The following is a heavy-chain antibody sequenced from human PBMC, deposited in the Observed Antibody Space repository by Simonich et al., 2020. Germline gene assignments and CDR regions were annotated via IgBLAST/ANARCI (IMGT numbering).Heavy chain of an antibody. CDR3: ARDGLGTAYYYYMDV. D-gene: IGHD7-27*01. J-gene: IGHJ6*03. V-gene: IGHV3-7*01. Sequence: EVQLVESGGGLVQPGGSLRLSCAASGFTFSSYWMSWVRQAPGKGLEWVAKIKQDGSEKYYVDFVKGRFTISRDNAKNSLYLQRNSLRAEDTAVYYCARDGLGTAYYYYMDVWGKGTTVTVSS. CDR1: GFTFSSYW. CDR2: IKQDGSEK.